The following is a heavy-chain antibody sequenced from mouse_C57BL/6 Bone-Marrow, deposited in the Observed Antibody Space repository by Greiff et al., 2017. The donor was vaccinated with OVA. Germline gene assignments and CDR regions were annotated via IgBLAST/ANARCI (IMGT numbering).Heavy chain of an antibody. Sequence: QVQLQQPGAELVKPGASVKLSCKASGYTFTSYWMQWVKQRPGQGLEWIGEIDPSDSYTNYNQKFKGKATLTVDTSSSTAYMQRSSLTSEDSAVYYCARGSSFFDYWGQGTTLTVSS. CDR1: GYTFTSYW. CDR3: ARGSSFFDY. D-gene: IGHD1-1*01. J-gene: IGHJ2*01. V-gene: IGHV1-50*01. CDR2: IDPSDSYT.